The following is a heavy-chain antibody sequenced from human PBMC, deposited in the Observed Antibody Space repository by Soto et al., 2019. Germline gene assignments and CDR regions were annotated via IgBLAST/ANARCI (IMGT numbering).Heavy chain of an antibody. V-gene: IGHV1-8*01. D-gene: IGHD1-7*01. J-gene: IGHJ4*02. CDR1: GYTFTSYD. Sequence: ASVKVSCKASGYTFTSYDINWVRQATGQGLEWMGWMNPNSGNTGYAQKFQGRVTTTRNTSISTAYMELRSLRSDDTAVYYCAREVIGITGTTSAVDYWGQGTLVTVSS. CDR3: AREVIGITGTTSAVDY. CDR2: MNPNSGNT.